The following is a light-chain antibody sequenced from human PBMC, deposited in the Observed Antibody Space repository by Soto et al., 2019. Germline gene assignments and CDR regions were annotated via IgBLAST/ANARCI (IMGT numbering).Light chain of an antibody. V-gene: IGKV1-5*02. J-gene: IGKJ1*01. CDR1: QSISSY. CDR3: LQNYNYPPK. Sequence: DIQTTTSHSTLSPTVVDIGTSICLASQSISSYLAWYQQKPGKAPNLLIYDASNLESGVPSRFSGSGSGTEFTLTISSLQPEDFATYYCLQNYNYPPKFGQGTRGAIK. CDR2: DAS.